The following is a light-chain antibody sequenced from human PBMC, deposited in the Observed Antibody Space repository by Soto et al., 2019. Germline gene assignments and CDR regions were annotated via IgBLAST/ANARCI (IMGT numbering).Light chain of an antibody. Sequence: QSALTQPASVSGSPGQSIIISCSGSSNDVGGYNLVSWYQHHPDKAPKVIIYEGTKRPSGLSTRFSGSKSGNTASLTISGLQAEDEADYYCCPYAGGRTYVFGSGTKVTVL. J-gene: IGLJ1*01. CDR1: SNDVGGYNL. CDR2: EGT. CDR3: CPYAGGRTYV. V-gene: IGLV2-23*01.